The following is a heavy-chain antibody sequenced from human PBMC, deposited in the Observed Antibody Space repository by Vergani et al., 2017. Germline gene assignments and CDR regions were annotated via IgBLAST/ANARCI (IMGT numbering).Heavy chain of an antibody. D-gene: IGHD3-9*01. V-gene: IGHV4-59*13. Sequence: QEQLEESGPGLVKPSETLSLTCTVSGGSFNTYYWSWIRQSPGKGLEWIGYIYSTGSTNYNPSLNSRVTMSVDTSKNQFSLKLRSVTAADTAVYFCARVMYRDEASTGYRLEGMDIWGQGTTVTISS. CDR1: GGSFNTYY. J-gene: IGHJ6*02. CDR2: IYSTGST. CDR3: ARVMYRDEASTGYRLEGMDI.